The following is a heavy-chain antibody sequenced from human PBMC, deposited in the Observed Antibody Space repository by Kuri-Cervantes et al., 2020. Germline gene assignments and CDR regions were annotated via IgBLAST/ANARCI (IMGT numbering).Heavy chain of an antibody. D-gene: IGHD3-3*01. V-gene: IGHV1-46*01. Sequence: ASVKVSCKASGYTFTSYYIHWVRQAPGQGLEWMGIINPSGGSTNYAQKFQGRVTMTRDTSISTAYMELSRLRSDDTAVYYCAKSTGGVDWFDPWGQGTLVTDSS. CDR2: INPSGGST. CDR3: AKSTGGVDWFDP. CDR1: GYTFTSYY. J-gene: IGHJ5*02.